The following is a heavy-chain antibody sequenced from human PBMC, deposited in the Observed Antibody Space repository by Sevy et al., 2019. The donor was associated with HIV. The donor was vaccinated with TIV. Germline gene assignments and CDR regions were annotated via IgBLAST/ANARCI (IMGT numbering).Heavy chain of an antibody. V-gene: IGHV1-69*13. CDR3: AILFLRGYYVPDAFDI. CDR1: GGTFSSYA. CDR2: IIPIFGTA. J-gene: IGHJ3*02. Sequence: ASVKVSCKASGGTFSSYAISWVRQAPGQGLEWMGGIIPIFGTANYAQKFQGRVTITADESTSTAYMELCSLRSEDTAVYYCAILFLRGYYVPDAFDIWGQGTMVTVSS. D-gene: IGHD1-26*01.